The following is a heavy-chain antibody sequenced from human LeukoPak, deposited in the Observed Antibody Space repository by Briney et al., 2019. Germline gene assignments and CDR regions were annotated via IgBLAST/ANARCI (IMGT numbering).Heavy chain of an antibody. V-gene: IGHV4-59*08. D-gene: IGHD2-15*01. CDR3: ARHPPRADIGYAFDI. Sequence: PSETLSLTCAVSGGSISNYYWSWIRQPPGKGLEWIGYIFYSGTINYNPSLNSRVTISVDTSKNQFSPRLTSVTAADTAVYYCARHPPRADIGYAFDIWSQGTLVTVSS. J-gene: IGHJ3*02. CDR1: GGSISNYY. CDR2: IFYSGTI.